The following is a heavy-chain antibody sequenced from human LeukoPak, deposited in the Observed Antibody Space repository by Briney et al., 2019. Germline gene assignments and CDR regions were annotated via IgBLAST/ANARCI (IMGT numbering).Heavy chain of an antibody. Sequence: SETLSLTCTVSGGSLSSYYWSWIRQPPGKGLEWIGEINHSGSTNYNPSLKSRVTISVDTSKNQFSLKLSSVTAADTAVYYCARGSGWYYWGQGTLVTVSS. CDR1: GGSLSSYY. J-gene: IGHJ4*02. CDR2: INHSGST. CDR3: ARGSGWYY. D-gene: IGHD6-19*01. V-gene: IGHV4-34*01.